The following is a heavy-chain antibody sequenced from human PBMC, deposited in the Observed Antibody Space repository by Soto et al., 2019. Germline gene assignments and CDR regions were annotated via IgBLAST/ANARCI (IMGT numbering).Heavy chain of an antibody. D-gene: IGHD2-2*01. CDR3: AKDGVLVPAAIFMGYYGMDV. J-gene: IGHJ6*02. CDR1: GFTFSSYA. V-gene: IGHV3-23*01. Sequence: PGGSLRLSCAASGFTFSSYAMSWVRQAPGKGLEWVSAISGSGGSTYYADSVKGRFTISRDNSKNTLYLQMNSLRAEDTAVYYCAKDGVLVPAAIFMGYYGMDVWGQGTTVTVSS. CDR2: ISGSGGST.